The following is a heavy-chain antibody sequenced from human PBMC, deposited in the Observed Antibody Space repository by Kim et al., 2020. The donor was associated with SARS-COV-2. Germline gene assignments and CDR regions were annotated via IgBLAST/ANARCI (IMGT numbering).Heavy chain of an antibody. D-gene: IGHD3-3*01. V-gene: IGHV3-49*03. CDR1: GFTFGDYA. CDR2: IRSKAYGGTT. Sequence: GGSLRLSCTASGFTFGDYAMSWFRQAPGKGLEWVGFIRSKAYGGTTEYAASVKGRFTISRDDSKSIAYLQMNSLKTEDTAVYYCTRDHQGGYYDFWSGYYPDAFDIWGQGTMVTVSS. CDR3: TRDHQGGYYDFWSGYYPDAFDI. J-gene: IGHJ3*02.